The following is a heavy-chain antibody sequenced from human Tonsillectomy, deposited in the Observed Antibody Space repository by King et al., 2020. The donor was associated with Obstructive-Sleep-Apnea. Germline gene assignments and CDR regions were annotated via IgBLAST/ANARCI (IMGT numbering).Heavy chain of an antibody. CDR1: GGSISSGGYY. V-gene: IGHV4-31*03. D-gene: IGHD5-12*01. Sequence: VQLQESGPGLVKPSQTLSLTCTVSGGSISSGGYYWSWIRQRPGKGLEWLGYIYSRGSTYYNPSLKSRLTISIDSSKNQFSLKLSSVTAADTAGYYCARDQGYSGYDWGWFDPWGQGTLITVSS. CDR3: ARDQGYSGYDWGWFDP. J-gene: IGHJ5*02. CDR2: IYSRGST.